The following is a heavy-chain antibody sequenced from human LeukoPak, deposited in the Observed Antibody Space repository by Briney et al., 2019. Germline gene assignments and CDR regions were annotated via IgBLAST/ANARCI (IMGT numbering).Heavy chain of an antibody. D-gene: IGHD6-25*01. V-gene: IGHV3-23*01. CDR3: ASDYFLDY. CDR1: GFTFSSYA. CDR2: ISDSGSRT. Sequence: GGCLRLSCAAAGFTFSSYAMTWVRQAPGKGLGWVATISDSGSRTNYAASAKARFTISRDNSMTTLYLQMNSLRADDTAVYYCASDYFLDYWGQGTLVTVSS. J-gene: IGHJ4*02.